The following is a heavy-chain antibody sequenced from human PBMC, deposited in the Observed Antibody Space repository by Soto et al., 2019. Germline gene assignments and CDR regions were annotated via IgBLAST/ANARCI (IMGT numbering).Heavy chain of an antibody. CDR1: GFTFSSYG. CDR3: ARGYCSAVGCYVHYYYGFDV. J-gene: IGHJ6*02. D-gene: IGHD2-15*01. CDR2: ISYDGSKK. V-gene: IGHV3-30*03. Sequence: GGSLRLSCAASGFTFSSYGMHWVRQAPGKGLEWVAVISYDGSKKYYADSVKGRFTISRDNSKNTLYLQMNSLRADDTAVYYCARGYCSAVGCYVHYYYGFDVWGQGTTVTVSS.